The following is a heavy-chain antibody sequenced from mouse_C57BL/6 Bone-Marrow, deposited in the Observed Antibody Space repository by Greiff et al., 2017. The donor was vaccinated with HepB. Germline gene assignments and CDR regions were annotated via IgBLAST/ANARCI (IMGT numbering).Heavy chain of an antibody. V-gene: IGHV1-42*01. CDR1: GYSFTGYY. D-gene: IGHD1-1*01. Sequence: VQLKESGPELVKPGASVKISCKASGYSFTGYYMNWVKQSPEKSLEWIGEINPSTGGTTYNQKFKAKATLTVDKSSSTAYMQLKSLTSEDSAVYYCARLLKLRDYYAMDYWGQGTSVTVSS. CDR3: ARLLKLRDYYAMDY. CDR2: INPSTGGT. J-gene: IGHJ4*01.